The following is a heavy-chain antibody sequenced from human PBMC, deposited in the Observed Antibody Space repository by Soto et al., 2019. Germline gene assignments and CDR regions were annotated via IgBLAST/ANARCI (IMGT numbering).Heavy chain of an antibody. D-gene: IGHD3-3*01. Sequence: ASVKVSCKVSGYTLTELSMHWVRQAPGKGLEWMGGFDPEDGETIYAQKFQGRVTMTEDTSTDTAYMELSSLRSEDTAAYYCATETSIFGVVISGWFDPWGQGTLVTVSS. J-gene: IGHJ5*02. CDR3: ATETSIFGVVISGWFDP. V-gene: IGHV1-24*01. CDR1: GYTLTELS. CDR2: FDPEDGET.